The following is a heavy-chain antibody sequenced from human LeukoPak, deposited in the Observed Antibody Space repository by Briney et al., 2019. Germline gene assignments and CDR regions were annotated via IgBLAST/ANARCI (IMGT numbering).Heavy chain of an antibody. V-gene: IGHV4-39*07. CDR3: ARVSRIAAVQHWFDP. Sequence: PSETLSLTCTVSGGSIVSTSYFWGFIRQPPGKGLEWIGSIYYSGNTYYTPSLWGRVTISVGISKNQFSLKLSSVTAADTAVYYCARVSRIAAVQHWFDPWGQGTLVTVSS. CDR1: GGSIVSTSYF. CDR2: IYYSGNT. J-gene: IGHJ5*02. D-gene: IGHD6-13*01.